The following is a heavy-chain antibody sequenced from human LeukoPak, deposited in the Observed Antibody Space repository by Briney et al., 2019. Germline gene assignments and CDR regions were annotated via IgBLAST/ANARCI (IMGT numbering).Heavy chain of an antibody. D-gene: IGHD3-22*01. CDR3: ARDWYCYDSSGARQYNWFDP. V-gene: IGHV1-69*13. J-gene: IGHJ5*02. CDR1: GGTFSSYA. CDR2: IIPIFGTA. Sequence: SVKVSCKASGGTFSSYAISWVRQAPGQGLEWMGGIIPIFGTANYAQKFQGRVTITADESTSTAYMELSSLRSEDTAVYYCARDWYCYDSSGARQYNWFDPWGQGTLVTVSS.